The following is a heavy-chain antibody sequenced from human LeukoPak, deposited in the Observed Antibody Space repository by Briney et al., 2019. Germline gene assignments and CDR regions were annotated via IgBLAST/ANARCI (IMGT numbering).Heavy chain of an antibody. CDR1: GFTFSSYV. CDR2: IWYEGSNI. Sequence: PGRSLRLSCAASGFTFSSYVMHWVRQAPGKGLEWVGVIWYEGSNIYYAASVKGRFTISRDNSKSTLYLQMSSLRAEGTAVYYCARDRGLLWLGESPNAFDIWAQGTMVTVSS. D-gene: IGHD3-10*01. J-gene: IGHJ3*02. CDR3: ARDRGLLWLGESPNAFDI. V-gene: IGHV3-33*01.